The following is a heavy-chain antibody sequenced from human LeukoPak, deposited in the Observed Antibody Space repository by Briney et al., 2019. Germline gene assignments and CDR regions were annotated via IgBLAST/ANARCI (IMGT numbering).Heavy chain of an antibody. CDR3: AKGGEADSSGYYFDY. Sequence: HTGESLTLSCAASGFTFSTFGMHWVRQPPGKGLEWVVCVWSDGSTKYYTDSVKGRFSISTDTSKNTLYLQMNSLRAEDTAVYYCAKGGEADSSGYYFDYWGQGTLVTVSS. J-gene: IGHJ4*02. D-gene: IGHD3-22*01. CDR2: VWSDGSTK. CDR1: GFTFSTFG. V-gene: IGHV3-33*03.